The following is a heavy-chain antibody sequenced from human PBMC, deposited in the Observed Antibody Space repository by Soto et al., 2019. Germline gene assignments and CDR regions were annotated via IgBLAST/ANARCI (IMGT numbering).Heavy chain of an antibody. Sequence: QITLKESGPTLVKPTQTLTLTCTFSGFSLSTSGVGVGWIRQPPGKALEWLALIYWDDDKRYSPSLKSRLTITKDTSKNEGGLTMTNMDPVDIATYYCAHRPSYCSGGSSYSGFVYRGQGTLVTVSS. CDR3: AHRPSYCSGGSSYSGFVY. CDR2: IYWDDDK. D-gene: IGHD2-15*01. CDR1: GFSLSTSGVG. V-gene: IGHV2-5*02. J-gene: IGHJ4*02.